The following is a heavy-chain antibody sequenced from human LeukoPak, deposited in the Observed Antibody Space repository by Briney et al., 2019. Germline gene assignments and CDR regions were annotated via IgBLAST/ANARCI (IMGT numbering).Heavy chain of an antibody. D-gene: IGHD3-16*01. J-gene: IGHJ6*02. CDR3: ASKITFGGVHGDV. V-gene: IGHV3-7*01. Sequence: GGSLRLSCVASGFPFSSYWMTWVRQAPGKGLEWVANIKQDGSKKSYVDSVKGRFTISRDNAKNSLYLQMNSLRAEDTAVYHCASKITFGGVHGDVWGQGTTVTVSS. CDR2: IKQDGSKK. CDR1: GFPFSSYW.